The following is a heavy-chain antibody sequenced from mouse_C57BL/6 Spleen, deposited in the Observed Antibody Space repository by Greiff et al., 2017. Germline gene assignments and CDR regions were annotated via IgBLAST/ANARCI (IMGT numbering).Heavy chain of an antibody. CDR3: TRKGIHVYAMDY. J-gene: IGHJ4*01. V-gene: IGHV1-15*01. CDR2: IDPETGGT. CDR1: GYTFTDYE. Sequence: QVQLKQSGAELVRPGASVTLSCKASGYTFTDYEMHWVKQTPVHGLEWIGAIDPETGGTAYNQKFKGKAILTADKSSSTAYMELRSLTSEDSAVYYCTRKGIHVYAMDYWGQGTSVTVSS.